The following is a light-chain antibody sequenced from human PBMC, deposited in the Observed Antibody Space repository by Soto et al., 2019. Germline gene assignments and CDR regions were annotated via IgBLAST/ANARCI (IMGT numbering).Light chain of an antibody. CDR3: QHYGTTPWT. J-gene: IGKJ1*01. CDR1: QSVCSRC. V-gene: IGKV3-20*01. Sequence: ETVLTQSPGTLSLSPGERVTLSCRASQSVCSRCLAWYQQKPGQSPRLLIYGASSRATGIPDRFSGSGSGTDFTLTISRLEPEDFAVYYCQHYGTTPWTFGQATKVGIK. CDR2: GAS.